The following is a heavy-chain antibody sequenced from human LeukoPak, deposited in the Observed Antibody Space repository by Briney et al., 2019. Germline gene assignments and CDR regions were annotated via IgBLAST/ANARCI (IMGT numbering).Heavy chain of an antibody. V-gene: IGHV3-7*01. J-gene: IGHJ4*02. D-gene: IGHD5-18*01. CDR2: IRQDGGAT. Sequence: GGSLRLSCAASGFTFTSYWMTWVRQAPGKGLEWLANIRQDGGATYYGGSVKGRFTISRDNAKNSLFLQMNSLRAEDTAVYYCATSKDTAGGPYWGQGTLVTVS. CDR1: GFTFTSYW. CDR3: ATSKDTAGGPY.